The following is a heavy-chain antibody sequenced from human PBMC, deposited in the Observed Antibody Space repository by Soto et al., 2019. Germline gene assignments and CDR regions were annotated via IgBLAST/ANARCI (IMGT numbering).Heavy chain of an antibody. V-gene: IGHV4-59*08. CDR2: IYHCGST. Sequence: QVQLQQSVPGLVKPSETLSLTCTVSGGSISSYYWCWIPQPPGKGLELIGYIYHCGSTNYNPSLKSRVARSVGTSTDQFSLMLSSVTAADTGVYCCARRDGGTFDYWGQGTLVTVSS. J-gene: IGHJ4*02. D-gene: IGHD2-15*01. CDR3: ARRDGGTFDY. CDR1: GGSISSYY.